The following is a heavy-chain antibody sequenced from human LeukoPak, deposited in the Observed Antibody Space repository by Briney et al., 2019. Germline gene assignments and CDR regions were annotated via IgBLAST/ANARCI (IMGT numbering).Heavy chain of an antibody. Sequence: SETLSLTCAVPGDSISSSYWWSWVRQPPGKGLEWIGEIYHSGSTNYNPSLKSRVTISVDKSKNQFSLKLSSVTAADTAVYYCARKTYSGYDGTFYWGQGTLVTVSS. J-gene: IGHJ4*02. CDR2: IYHSGST. V-gene: IGHV4-4*02. CDR3: ARKTYSGYDGTFY. CDR1: GDSISSSYW. D-gene: IGHD5-12*01.